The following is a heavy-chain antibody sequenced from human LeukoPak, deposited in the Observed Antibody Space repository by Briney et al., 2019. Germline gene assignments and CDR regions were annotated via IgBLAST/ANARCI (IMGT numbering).Heavy chain of an antibody. CDR2: ISTTGSSI. CDR3: ARVQRGIAVALDY. D-gene: IGHD6-19*01. V-gene: IGHV3-48*03. CDR1: GFIFSSYE. J-gene: IGHJ4*02. Sequence: GGSLRLSCAASGFIFSSYEMNWVRQAPGKGLEWVSYISTTGSSIYYADSVKGRFTISRDNVKNLLYLQMNSLRAEDTAVYYCARVQRGIAVALDYWGQGTLVTVSS.